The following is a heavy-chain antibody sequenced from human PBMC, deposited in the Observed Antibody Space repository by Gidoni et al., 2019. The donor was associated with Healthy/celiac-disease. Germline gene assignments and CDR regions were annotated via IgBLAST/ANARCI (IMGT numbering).Heavy chain of an antibody. CDR3: ARRYYYGSGSYPHDAFDM. D-gene: IGHD3-10*01. CDR1: GFTFSSYS. J-gene: IGHJ3*02. CDR2: ISSSSIYI. V-gene: IGHV3-21*01. Sequence: EVPLVESGGGMVKPGGSLRLSCAASGFTFSSYSMNWVRQAPGKGLEWGSSISSSSIYIYYADSVKGRFTISRDNAKNSLYLQMNSLRAEDTAVYYCARRYYYGSGSYPHDAFDMWGQGTMVTVSS.